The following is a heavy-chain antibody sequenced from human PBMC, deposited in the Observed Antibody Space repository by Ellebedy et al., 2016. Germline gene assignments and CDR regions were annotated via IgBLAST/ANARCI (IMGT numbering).Heavy chain of an antibody. Sequence: GESLKISXAASGFTFSSYAMSWVRQAPGKGLEWVSAISGSGGSTYYADSVKGRFTISRDNSKNTLYLQMNSLRAEDTAVYYCARVSRGATGDWGQGTLVTVSS. J-gene: IGHJ4*02. CDR2: ISGSGGST. V-gene: IGHV3-23*01. CDR1: GFTFSSYA. CDR3: ARVSRGATGD. D-gene: IGHD1-26*01.